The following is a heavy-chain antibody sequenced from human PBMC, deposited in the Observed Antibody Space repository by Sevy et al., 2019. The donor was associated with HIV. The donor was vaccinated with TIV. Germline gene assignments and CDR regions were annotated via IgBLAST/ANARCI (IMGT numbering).Heavy chain of an antibody. J-gene: IGHJ4*02. CDR2: ISSSGSTI. Sequence: GGSLRLSCAASGFTFSDYYMSWIRQAPGKGLEWVSYISSSGSTIYYADSVKGRFTISRDNAKNSLYLQMNSLRAEDSAVYYGASDLTVPPPLDYWGQGTRVTVSS. D-gene: IGHD6-6*01. CDR3: ASDLTVPPPLDY. V-gene: IGHV3-11*01. CDR1: GFTFSDYY.